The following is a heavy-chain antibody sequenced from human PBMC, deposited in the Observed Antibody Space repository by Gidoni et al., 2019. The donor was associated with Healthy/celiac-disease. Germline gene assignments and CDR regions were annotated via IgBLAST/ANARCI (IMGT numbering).Heavy chain of an antibody. CDR3: ARASGGNSGDYYYYGMDV. Sequence: QVQLQESGPGLVKPSETLSLTCTVSGGSVSSGSYYWSWIRQPPGKGLEWIGYIYYSGSTNYNPSLKSRVTISVDTSKNQFSLKLSSVTAADTAVYYCARASGGNSGDYYYYGMDVWGQGTTVTVSS. D-gene: IGHD2-21*02. CDR2: IYYSGST. CDR1: GGSVSSGSYY. V-gene: IGHV4-61*01. J-gene: IGHJ6*02.